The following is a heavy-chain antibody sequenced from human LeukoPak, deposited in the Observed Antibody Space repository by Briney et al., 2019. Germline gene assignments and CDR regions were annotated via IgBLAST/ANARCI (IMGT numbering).Heavy chain of an antibody. D-gene: IGHD2/OR15-2a*01. CDR3: ARGRRLLTRAFTPNLDY. CDR2: INHSGST. CDR1: GGSFSGYY. V-gene: IGHV4-34*01. Sequence: PSETLSLTCAVYGGSFSGYYWSWIRQPPGKGLEWIGEINHSGSTNYNPSLKSRVAISVDTSKNQFSLKLSSVTAADTTVYYCARGRRLLTRAFTPNLDYWGQGTLVTVSS. J-gene: IGHJ4*02.